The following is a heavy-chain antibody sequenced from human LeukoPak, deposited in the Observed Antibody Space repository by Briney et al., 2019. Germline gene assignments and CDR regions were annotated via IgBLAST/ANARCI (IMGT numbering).Heavy chain of an antibody. V-gene: IGHV4-34*01. J-gene: IGHJ5*02. CDR2: INHSGST. D-gene: IGHD5-12*01. CDR3: ARGRRYTGYDYTLSWFDP. CDR1: GGSFSGYY. Sequence: SETLSLTCAAYGGSFSGYYWSWIRQPPGKGLEWIGEINHSGSTNYNPSLKSRVTISVDTSKNQFSPKLSSVTAADTAVYYCARGRRYTGYDYTLSWFDPWGQGTLVTVSS.